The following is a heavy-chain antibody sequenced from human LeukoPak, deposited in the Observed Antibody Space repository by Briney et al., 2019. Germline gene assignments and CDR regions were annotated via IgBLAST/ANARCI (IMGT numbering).Heavy chain of an antibody. CDR1: EFTFSSYA. V-gene: IGHV3-23*01. CDR2: ISGSGGDT. D-gene: IGHD2-15*01. CDR3: AKYARVVVVVAALNWFDP. J-gene: IGHJ5*02. Sequence: GGSLRLSCAASEFTFSSYAMSWVRQAPGKGLEWVLAISGSGGDTFHADSVKGRFSISRDNSKNTLYLQMNSLRAEDTAVYYCAKYARVVVVVAALNWFDPWGQGTLVTVSS.